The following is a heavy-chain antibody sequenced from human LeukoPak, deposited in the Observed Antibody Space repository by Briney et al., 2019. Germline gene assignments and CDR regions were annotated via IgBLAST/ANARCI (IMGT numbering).Heavy chain of an antibody. V-gene: IGHV1-69*13. Sequence: SVKISCKASGGTFSSYSITCVRQAPGQGLEWTGGIFPIFYTPNYAQKFYGRVTITADESTSTASMELSSLRSEDTAVYYCATANYNTFPGYANYYYYCYMDVWGKGTPFTVSS. D-gene: IGHD2-2*01. CDR3: ATANYNTFPGYANYYYYCYMDV. CDR1: GGTFSSYS. CDR2: IFPIFYTP. J-gene: IGHJ6*03.